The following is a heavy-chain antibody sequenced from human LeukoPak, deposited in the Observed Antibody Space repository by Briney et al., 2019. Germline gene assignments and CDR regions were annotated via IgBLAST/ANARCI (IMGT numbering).Heavy chain of an antibody. V-gene: IGHV5-51*01. CDR1: GYSFNSYW. CDR3: ARGPHYDFLTGYYTSHFDY. Sequence: GESLKISCKGFGYSFNSYWIGWVRQIPGKGLGWVGVNYPGDSDTRYSPSVQGEVTISVDKSTSTAYLQWISLRASDTAMYYCARGPHYDFLTGYYTSHFDYWGQGTLVSVSS. CDR2: NYPGDSDT. J-gene: IGHJ4*02. D-gene: IGHD3-9*01.